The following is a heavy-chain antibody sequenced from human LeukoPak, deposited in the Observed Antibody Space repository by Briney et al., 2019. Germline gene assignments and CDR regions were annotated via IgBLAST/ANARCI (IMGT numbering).Heavy chain of an antibody. D-gene: IGHD3-10*01. CDR3: TTGLTMVRGLMNYSDY. J-gene: IGHJ4*02. CDR1: GFTFNNAW. V-gene: IGHV3-15*01. Sequence: GRSLRLSCAAPGFTFNNAWMTWVRQAPGTGLEWVGGFKSKTDGGTTAYAAPVKGRCTISRDDSKNTLYLQMNSLKTEDTAVYYCTTGLTMVRGLMNYSDYWGQGTLVTVSS. CDR2: FKSKTDGGTT.